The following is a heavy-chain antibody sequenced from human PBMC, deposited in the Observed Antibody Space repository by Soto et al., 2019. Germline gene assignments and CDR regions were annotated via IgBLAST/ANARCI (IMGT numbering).Heavy chain of an antibody. V-gene: IGHV1-3*01. D-gene: IGHD3-3*01. Sequence: QVQLVQSGAEVKKPGASVKLSCKTSGYTFTGYVVDWVRQAPGQGLEWMGWINSGNGNTKYSEKFQGRVTITRDTSARTAYMELNSLTFEDTAVYYCARGHTIFGVVIGYWGQGTLVTVSS. CDR1: GYTFTGYV. CDR2: INSGNGNT. J-gene: IGHJ4*02. CDR3: ARGHTIFGVVIGY.